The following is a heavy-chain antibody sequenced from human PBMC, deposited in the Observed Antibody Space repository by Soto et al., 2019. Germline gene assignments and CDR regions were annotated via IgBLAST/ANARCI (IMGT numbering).Heavy chain of an antibody. CDR1: GGSFSGYY. J-gene: IGHJ6*02. CDR3: ARGQWRYSYGTYYYYGMDV. D-gene: IGHD5-18*01. V-gene: IGHV4-34*01. Sequence: QVQLQQWGAGLLKPSETLSLTCAVYGGSFSGYYWSWIRQPPGKGLEWIGEINHSGSTNYNPSLKSRVTISVDTSKNQFSLKLSSATAADTAVYYWARGQWRYSYGTYYYYGMDVWGQGTTVTVSS. CDR2: INHSGST.